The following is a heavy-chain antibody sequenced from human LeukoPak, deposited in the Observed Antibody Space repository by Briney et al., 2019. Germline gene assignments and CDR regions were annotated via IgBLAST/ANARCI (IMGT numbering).Heavy chain of an antibody. J-gene: IGHJ6*02. CDR2: MNPNSGNT. CDR1: GYTFTSYD. V-gene: IGHV1-8*01. CDR3: ARGPPLFRVWGSYRYPYYYYGMDV. Sequence: ASVKVSCKASGYTFTSYDINWVRQATGQGLEWMGWMNPNSGNTGYAQKFQGRVTMTRNTSISTAYMELSSLRSEDTAVYYCARGPPLFRVWGSYRYPYYYYGMDVWGQGTTVTVSS. D-gene: IGHD3-16*02.